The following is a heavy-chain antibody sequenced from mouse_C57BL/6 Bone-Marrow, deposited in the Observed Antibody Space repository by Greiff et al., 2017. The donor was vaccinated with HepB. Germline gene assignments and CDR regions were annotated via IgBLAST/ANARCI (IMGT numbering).Heavy chain of an antibody. CDR3: ARDTYALYAMDY. CDR1: GFTFSDFY. V-gene: IGHV7-1*01. Sequence: EVQLVESGGGLVQSGRSLRLSCATSGFTFSDFYMEWVRQAPGKGLEWIAASRNKANDYTTEYSASVKGRFIVSRDTSQSILYLQMNALRAEDTAIYYCARDTYALYAMDYWGQGTSVTVSS. J-gene: IGHJ4*01. CDR2: SRNKANDYTT. D-gene: IGHD6-5*01.